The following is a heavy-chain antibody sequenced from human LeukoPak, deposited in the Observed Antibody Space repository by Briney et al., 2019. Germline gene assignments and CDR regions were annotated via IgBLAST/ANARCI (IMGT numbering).Heavy chain of an antibody. J-gene: IGHJ3*02. V-gene: IGHV1-24*01. D-gene: IGHD4-23*01. CDR1: GYSLPELS. CDR2: FDPEDGET. Sequence: ASVKVSCKVSGYSLPELSMHWVRQAPGKGLEWMGGFDPEDGETIYAQKFQGRVTMTEDTSTDTAYMELSSLRYEDTALYYCTTERWLRPFLAFDIWGQGTMVTVSS. CDR3: TTERWLRPFLAFDI.